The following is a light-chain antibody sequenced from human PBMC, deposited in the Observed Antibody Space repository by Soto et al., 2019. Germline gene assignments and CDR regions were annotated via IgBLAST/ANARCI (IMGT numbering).Light chain of an antibody. Sequence: SVLTPPRSVSAAPGQKVTISYSGSSSNIGNNYVSWYQQLPGTAPKLLIYENNKRPSGIPDRFSGSKSGTSATLGITGLQTGDEADYYCGTWDSSLSAYVFGTGTKVTVL. CDR3: GTWDSSLSAYV. J-gene: IGLJ1*01. CDR2: ENN. V-gene: IGLV1-51*02. CDR1: SSNIGNNY.